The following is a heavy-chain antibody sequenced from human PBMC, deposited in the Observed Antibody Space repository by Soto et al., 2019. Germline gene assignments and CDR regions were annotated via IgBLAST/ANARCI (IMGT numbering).Heavy chain of an antibody. CDR1: GFIVSSNY. D-gene: IGHD6-13*01. CDR3: AKDLIAAAGRDYYYYYGMDV. CDR2: IYSGGST. Sequence: GGSLRLSCAASGFIVSSNYMNWVRQAPGKGLEWVSVIYSGGSTYYADSVKGRFTISRDNSKNTLYLQMNSLRAEDTAVYYCAKDLIAAAGRDYYYYYGMDVWGQGTTVTVSS. V-gene: IGHV3-53*01. J-gene: IGHJ6*02.